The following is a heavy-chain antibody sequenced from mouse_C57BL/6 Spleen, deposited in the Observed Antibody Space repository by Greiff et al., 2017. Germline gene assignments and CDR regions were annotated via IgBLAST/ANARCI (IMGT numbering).Heavy chain of an antibody. CDR1: GYTFTSYW. Sequence: VQLQQPGAELVRPGSSVKLSCKASGYTFTSYWMHWVKQRPIQGLEWIGNIDPSDSETHYNQKFKDKATLTVDKSSSTAYMQLSRLTSQDSAVYSCAREKGSTMLSFDYWGQGTTRTVSS. D-gene: IGHD2-1*01. J-gene: IGHJ2*01. CDR2: IDPSDSET. V-gene: IGHV1-52*01. CDR3: AREKGSTMLSFDY.